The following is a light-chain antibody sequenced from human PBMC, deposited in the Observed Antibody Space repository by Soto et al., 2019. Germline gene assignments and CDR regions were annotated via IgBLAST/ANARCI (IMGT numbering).Light chain of an antibody. CDR3: QSYDSSLSGSEV. Sequence: QSVLTQPPSVSGAPGQRVTISCTGSSSNIGAGYDVHWYQQLPGAAPKLLIYDNGNRPSGVPDRFSGSKSGTTASLAIIGLQADDEADYYCQSYDSSLSGSEVFGTGTKLTVL. CDR1: SSNIGAGYD. CDR2: DNG. J-gene: IGLJ1*01. V-gene: IGLV1-40*01.